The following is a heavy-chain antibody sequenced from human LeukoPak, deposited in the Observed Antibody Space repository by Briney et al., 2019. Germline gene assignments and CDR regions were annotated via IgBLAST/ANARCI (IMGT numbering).Heavy chain of an antibody. Sequence: PGGSQRLSCAASGFKFSDHYIDWVRQAPGKGLEWVGRSRNEASSYTTEYSASVEGRFTISRDVSESSLYLQMNSLRTEDTAVYYCGSIAINANNGMDLRGQGTTVTVSS. CDR3: GSIAINANNGMDL. D-gene: IGHD1/OR15-1a*01. CDR1: GFKFSDHY. V-gene: IGHV3-72*01. CDR2: SRNEASSYTT. J-gene: IGHJ6*02.